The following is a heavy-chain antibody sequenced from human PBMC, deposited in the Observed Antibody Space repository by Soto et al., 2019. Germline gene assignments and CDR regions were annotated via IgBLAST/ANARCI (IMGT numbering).Heavy chain of an antibody. CDR1: GFIFGDYE. CDR2: ISFSGSTI. V-gene: IGHV3-48*03. CDR3: TRGAGFFYGVDV. D-gene: IGHD3-10*01. Sequence: VGSLRLSCAASGFIFGDYEMNWVRQAPGKGLEWIAHISFSGSTIYYADSVKGRFSISRDNSNNFLYLQLSGLRADDSAVYYCTRGAGFFYGVDVWGLGTTVTVSS. J-gene: IGHJ6*02.